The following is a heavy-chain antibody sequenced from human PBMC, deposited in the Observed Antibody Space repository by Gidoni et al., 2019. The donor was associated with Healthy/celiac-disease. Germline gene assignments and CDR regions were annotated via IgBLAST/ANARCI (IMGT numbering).Heavy chain of an antibody. CDR3: AAQTFYDSSGYFVAVFDI. V-gene: IGHV4-4*07. J-gene: IGHJ3*02. CDR1: GGSISSYY. Sequence: QVQLQESGPGLVKPSETLSLTCPVSGGSISSYYWSWIRQPAGKGLEWIGRIYTSGSTNYNPSLKSRVTMSVDTSKNQFSLKLSSVTAADTAVYYCAAQTFYDSSGYFVAVFDIWGQGTMVTVSS. CDR2: IYTSGST. D-gene: IGHD3-22*01.